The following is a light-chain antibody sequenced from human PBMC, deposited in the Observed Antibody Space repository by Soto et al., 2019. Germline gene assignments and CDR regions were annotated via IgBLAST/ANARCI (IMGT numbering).Light chain of an antibody. CDR3: SSYTNSGTYV. CDR2: DVS. J-gene: IGLJ1*01. CDR1: TSDVGSYNY. V-gene: IGLV2-14*04. Sequence: SVCGSPAEAVAFSCTGTTSDVGSYNYVSWYQQDPGKAPKLIFYDVSNRPSGVSDRFSVSKSGNTASLTISNLQAEDEAAYYCSSYTNSGTYVFGTGTKVTVL.